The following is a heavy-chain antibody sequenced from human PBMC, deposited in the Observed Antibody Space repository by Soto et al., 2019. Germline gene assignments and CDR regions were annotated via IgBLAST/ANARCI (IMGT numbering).Heavy chain of an antibody. CDR3: VRDPRTSETMEV. V-gene: IGHV5-51*01. CDR1: RYPLTNSS. Sequence: ECLRVFRTTSRYPLTNSSILWVRQVLEKGLVWGGIIYPGDSNTGYSPSFQGQVTISADKCISTAYLQWSSLKASDTAMYYCVRDPRTSETMEVWRQGTTVTVSS. CDR2: IYPGDSNT. J-gene: IGHJ6*02.